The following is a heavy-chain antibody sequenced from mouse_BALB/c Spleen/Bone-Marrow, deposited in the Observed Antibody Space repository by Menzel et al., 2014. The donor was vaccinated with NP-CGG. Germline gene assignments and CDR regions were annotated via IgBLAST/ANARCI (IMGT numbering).Heavy chain of an antibody. J-gene: IGHJ4*01. CDR2: IDPANGNT. V-gene: IGHV14-3*02. CDR1: GFNIKDTY. Sequence: EVQLQQSGAELVKPGASVKLSCTASGFNIKDTYMHWVKQRPEQGLEWIGRIDPANGNTKYDPKFQGKATITADTSSNTAYLQLSSLTSEDAAVYYCARWEYYAMDYWGQGASVTVSS. D-gene: IGHD4-1*01. CDR3: ARWEYYAMDY.